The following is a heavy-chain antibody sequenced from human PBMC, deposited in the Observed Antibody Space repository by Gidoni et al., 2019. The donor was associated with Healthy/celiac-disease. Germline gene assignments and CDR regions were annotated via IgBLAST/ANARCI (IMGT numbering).Heavy chain of an antibody. D-gene: IGHD1-26*01. J-gene: IGHJ5*02. V-gene: IGHV5-51*01. CDR1: GYSFTSYW. CDR2: IYPGDSDT. CDR3: ARTSIVGKKVQRRYNWFDP. Sequence: EVQLVQSGAEVKKPGESLKISCTGSGYSFTSYWIGWVRQMPGKGLKWMGIIYPGDSDTRYSPSFQGQVTISADKSISTAYLQWSSLKASDTAMYYCARTSIVGKKVQRRYNWFDPWGQGTLVTVSS.